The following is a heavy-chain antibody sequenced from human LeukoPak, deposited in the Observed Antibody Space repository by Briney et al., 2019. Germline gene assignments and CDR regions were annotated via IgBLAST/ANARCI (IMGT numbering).Heavy chain of an antibody. CDR2: IFHDGST. Sequence: SETLSLICTVSNASITNYYWTWIRQPAGKGLEWIGRIFHDGSTNYNPSLKSRVIMSVDTSKNQFSLKLNSVTAADTALYYCASGHYCTSTNCPGRGAFDIWGQGTMVTVSS. D-gene: IGHD2-2*01. CDR3: ASGHYCTSTNCPGRGAFDI. V-gene: IGHV4-4*07. J-gene: IGHJ3*02. CDR1: NASITNYY.